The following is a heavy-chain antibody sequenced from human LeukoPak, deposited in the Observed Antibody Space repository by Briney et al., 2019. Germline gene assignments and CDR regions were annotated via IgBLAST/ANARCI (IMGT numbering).Heavy chain of an antibody. Sequence: GGSLRLSCAASGFTFSSYGMHWVRQAPGKGLEWVAVIWYDGSNKYYADSVKGRFTISRDNSKNTLYLQMNSLRAEDTAVYYCARKRYSSSWTDYWGQGTLVTVSS. CDR3: ARKRYSSSWTDY. D-gene: IGHD6-13*01. CDR1: GFTFSSYG. J-gene: IGHJ4*02. V-gene: IGHV3-33*01. CDR2: IWYDGSNK.